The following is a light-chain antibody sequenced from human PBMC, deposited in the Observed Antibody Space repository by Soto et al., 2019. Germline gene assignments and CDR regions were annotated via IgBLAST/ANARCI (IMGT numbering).Light chain of an antibody. CDR1: QSVGSD. CDR2: GAY. CDR3: QQYKNWPPIT. V-gene: IGKV3D-15*01. J-gene: IGKJ5*01. Sequence: EIVMTQSPATLSVSPGERATLSCXASQSVGSDLAWYPQTPGQAPRLLSYGAYNRATGIPDRFSGSGSGTEFTLTISSLQSEDFAVYYCQQYKNWPPITFGQGTRLEIK.